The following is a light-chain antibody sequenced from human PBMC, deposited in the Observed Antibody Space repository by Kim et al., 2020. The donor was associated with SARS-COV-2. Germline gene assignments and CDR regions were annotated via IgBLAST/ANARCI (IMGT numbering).Light chain of an antibody. Sequence: EIVLTQSPGTLSLSPGERATLSCRASQSVSSNYLAWYQGKPGQAPRLLIFGASSRATGIPDRFSGSGSGTDFTLTISRLEPEDFAVYYCQQYGSSPYTCGQGTKLEI. CDR3: QQYGSSPYT. CDR1: QSVSSNY. V-gene: IGKV3-20*01. CDR2: GAS. J-gene: IGKJ2*01.